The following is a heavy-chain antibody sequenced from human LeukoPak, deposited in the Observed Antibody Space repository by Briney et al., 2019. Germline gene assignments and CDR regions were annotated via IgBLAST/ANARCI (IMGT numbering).Heavy chain of an antibody. CDR2: IYTSGST. D-gene: IGHD3-3*01. CDR3: ARDNPYYDFWSGFAEKGLSWFDP. Sequence: PSETLSLTCTVSGGSISSYYWIWIRQPAGKGLEWIGRIYTSGSTNYNPSLKSRVTMSVDTSKNQFSLKLSSVTAADTAVYYCARDNPYYDFWSGFAEKGLSWFDPWGQGTLVTVSS. J-gene: IGHJ5*02. CDR1: GGSISSYY. V-gene: IGHV4-4*07.